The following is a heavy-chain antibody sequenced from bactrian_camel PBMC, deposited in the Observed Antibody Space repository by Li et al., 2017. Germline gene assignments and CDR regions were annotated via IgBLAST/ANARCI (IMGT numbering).Heavy chain of an antibody. J-gene: IGHJ4*01. CDR2: IDSDEIT. CDR3: AAETAPCRHISMVRSAFY. CDR1: GYRGRC. Sequence: HVQLVESGGGAVQSGGSLRLSCVASGYRGRCMAWFRQAPGKEREGAAAIDSDEITSYTDAVKGRFTLSQDNANRTLYLHMTDLKPEDTAMYYCAAETAPCRHISMVRSAFYWGQGTQVTVS. D-gene: IGHD3*01. V-gene: IGHV3S53*01.